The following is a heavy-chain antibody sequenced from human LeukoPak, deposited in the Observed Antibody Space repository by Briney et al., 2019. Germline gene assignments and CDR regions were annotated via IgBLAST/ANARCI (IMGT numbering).Heavy chain of an antibody. J-gene: IGHJ5*02. Sequence: ASVKVSCKASGGTFSSYAISWVRQAPGQGLEWMGGNIPIFGTANYAQKFQGRVTIPADESTSTAYMELSSLRSEDTAVYYCARDRGGGTTLGSWGQGTLVTVSS. CDR1: GGTFSSYA. CDR2: NIPIFGTA. D-gene: IGHD1-1*01. CDR3: ARDRGGGTTLGS. V-gene: IGHV1-69*13.